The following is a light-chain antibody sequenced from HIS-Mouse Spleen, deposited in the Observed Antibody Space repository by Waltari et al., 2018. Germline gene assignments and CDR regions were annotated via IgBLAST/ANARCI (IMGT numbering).Light chain of an antibody. V-gene: IGLV2-14*03. CDR1: SSDVGGYNY. CDR3: SSYTSSSTEV. Sequence: QSALTQPASVSGSPGQSITISCTGTSSDVGGYNYVSWYQQHPGKAPNLMIYDVSNPPSGVANRFSGSKSGNTASLTISGLQAEDEADYYCSSYTSSSTEVFGGGTKLTVL. J-gene: IGLJ2*01. CDR2: DVS.